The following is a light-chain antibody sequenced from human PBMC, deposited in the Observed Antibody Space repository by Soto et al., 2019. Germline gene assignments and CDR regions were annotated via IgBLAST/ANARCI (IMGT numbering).Light chain of an antibody. J-gene: IGLJ1*01. CDR2: EVS. CDR1: TSDVGASNY. V-gene: IGLV2-14*01. CDR3: SAYESGNTLFF. Sequence: QSALTQPASVSGSPGQSITISCTGTTSDVGASNYVSWYQHHPGKGPKLILYEVSNRPSGVSTRFAGSKSGNTASLTISGFLGEDESDYFRSAYESGNTLFFFGTETKLTVL.